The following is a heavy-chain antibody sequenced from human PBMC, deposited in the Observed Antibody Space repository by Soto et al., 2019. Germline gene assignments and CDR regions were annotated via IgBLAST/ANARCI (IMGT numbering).Heavy chain of an antibody. J-gene: IGHJ4*01. CDR1: GFTFSSCG. CDR2: IKHDGSEK. Sequence: PAGSLTLSCAASGFTFSSCGMTWGRQAPGTGLEWVDNIKHDGSEKSYIDPARSRLTPPRDNAKNSLHLQMRSLRAEDTAMYYCARVAYTTGWMFDYWGQGTLVTVSS. V-gene: IGHV3-7*01. CDR3: ARVAYTTGWMFDY. D-gene: IGHD6-19*01.